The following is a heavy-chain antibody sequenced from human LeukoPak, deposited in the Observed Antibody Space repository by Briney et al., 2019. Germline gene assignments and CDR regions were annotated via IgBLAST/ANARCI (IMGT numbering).Heavy chain of an antibody. Sequence: GGSLRLSCAASGFTFSDYYMGWIRQAPGKGLEWVSYISSSGSTIYYADSVKGRFTISRDNAKNSLYLQMNSPRAEDTAVYYCARVGPPGTLDYWGQGTLVTVSS. V-gene: IGHV3-11*04. CDR2: ISSSGSTI. CDR3: ARVGPPGTLDY. CDR1: GFTFSDYY. J-gene: IGHJ4*02. D-gene: IGHD2-2*01.